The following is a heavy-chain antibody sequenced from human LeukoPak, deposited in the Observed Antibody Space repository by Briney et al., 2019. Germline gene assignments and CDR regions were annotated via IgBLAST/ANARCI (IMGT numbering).Heavy chain of an antibody. CDR2: INPRDGGT. V-gene: IGHV1-2*02. J-gene: IGHJ4*02. D-gene: IGHD2-15*01. CDR1: GYTFTDYY. Sequence: ASVKVSCKGSGYTFTDYYLHWVRQAPGQGLEWVGYINPRDGGTSSPQNFRGRVTMTTDASSSTAYMELSRLTSDDTAIYYCAREGNGLLSKDLDYWGQGTLVTVSS. CDR3: AREGNGLLSKDLDY.